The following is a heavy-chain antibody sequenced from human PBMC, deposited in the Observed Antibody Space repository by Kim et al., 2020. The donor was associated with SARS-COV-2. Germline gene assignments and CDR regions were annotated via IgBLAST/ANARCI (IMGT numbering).Heavy chain of an antibody. CDR3: VGHYDVSGYFGAPYFNY. V-gene: IGHV3-53*01. D-gene: IGHD3-22*01. CDR2: IYTGGTT. Sequence: GGSLRISCAASGFIVSHNYMSWVRQAPGKGLEWVSVIYTGGTTFYADSVKGRFTISRDNTKNTLHLQMNSLRADDTAIYYCVGHYDVSGYFGAPYFNYWGQGILVTVSA. CDR1: GFIVSHNY. J-gene: IGHJ4*02.